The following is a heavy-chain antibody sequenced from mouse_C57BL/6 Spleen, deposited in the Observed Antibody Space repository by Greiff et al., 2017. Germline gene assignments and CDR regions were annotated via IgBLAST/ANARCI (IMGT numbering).Heavy chain of an antibody. D-gene: IGHD2-14*01. CDR1: GFTFSSYG. CDR3: ARHRKSPYFDV. V-gene: IGHV5-6*02. CDR2: ISSGGSYT. Sequence: DVMLVESGGDLVKPGGSLKLSCAASGFTFSSYGMSWVRQTPDKRLEWVATISSGGSYTYYPDSVKGRFTISRDNAKNTLYLQMSSLKSEDTAMYYCARHRKSPYFDVWGTGTTVTVSS. J-gene: IGHJ1*03.